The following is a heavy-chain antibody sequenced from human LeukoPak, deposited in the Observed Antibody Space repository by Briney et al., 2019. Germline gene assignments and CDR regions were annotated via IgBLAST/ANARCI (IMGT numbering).Heavy chain of an antibody. Sequence: AAVKVSCKASGYTFSGYYMHWVRQAPGQWLEWMGWINPNSGGTNYAQTSQVRVTMTRDTSISTAYMELSRLRSDDTAVYYCARASVDTAMDEYFQHWGQGTLVTVSS. CDR3: ARASVDTAMDEYFQH. D-gene: IGHD5-18*01. CDR2: INPNSGGT. CDR1: GYTFSGYY. J-gene: IGHJ1*01. V-gene: IGHV1-2*02.